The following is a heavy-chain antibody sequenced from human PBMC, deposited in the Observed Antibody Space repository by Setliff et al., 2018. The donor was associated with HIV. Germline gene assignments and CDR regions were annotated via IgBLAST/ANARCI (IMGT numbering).Heavy chain of an antibody. Sequence: GGSLRLSCGASGFTFSSFAMNWVRHAPGMGLEWVSAVSGSGTATEYADSVKGRFTISRDNSKNALYLEMNNLRAEDTAIYYCAKGLDYVDSSGYSYFRLWGQGTQVTVSS. CDR2: VSGSGTAT. J-gene: IGHJ4*02. CDR3: AKGLDYVDSSGYSYFRL. CDR1: GFTFSSFA. V-gene: IGHV3-23*01. D-gene: IGHD3-22*01.